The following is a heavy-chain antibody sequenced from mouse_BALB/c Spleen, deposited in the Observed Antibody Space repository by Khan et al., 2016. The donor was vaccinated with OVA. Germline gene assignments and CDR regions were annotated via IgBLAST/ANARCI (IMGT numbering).Heavy chain of an antibody. CDR1: GFTFSNFG. CDR3: TRRHNTYAWFAY. Sequence: EVELVESGGGLVQPGGSRKLSCAASGFTFSNFGMHWVRQAPEKGLEWVAYISSGSNTIYYADSVKGRFTISRDNPENTLFLQMTSLRSEDTAIYYSTRRHNTYAWFAYWGQGTLVTVSA. CDR2: ISSGSNTI. J-gene: IGHJ3*01. V-gene: IGHV5-17*02. D-gene: IGHD1-1*01.